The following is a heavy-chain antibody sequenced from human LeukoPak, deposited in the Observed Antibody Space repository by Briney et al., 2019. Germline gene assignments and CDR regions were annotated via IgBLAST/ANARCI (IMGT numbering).Heavy chain of an antibody. V-gene: IGHV3-9*01. CDR2: ITWNSGST. D-gene: IGHD1-26*01. Sequence: PGGSLRLFCAASGFSFNDYAMHWVRQVPGKGLEWVSGITWNSGSTLYADSVKGRFTISRDNAEKSLYLQMNSLRAEDTALYYCAKGVGIASLIVDALDMWGQGTMVTVSS. CDR1: GFSFNDYA. J-gene: IGHJ3*02. CDR3: AKGVGIASLIVDALDM.